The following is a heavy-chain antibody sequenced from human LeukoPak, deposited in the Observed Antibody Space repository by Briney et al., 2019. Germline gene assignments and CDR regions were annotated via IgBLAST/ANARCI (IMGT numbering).Heavy chain of an antibody. CDR2: IYYSGST. D-gene: IGHD4-11*01. CDR1: GGSLSSGDSY. J-gene: IGHJ4*02. Sequence: PSETLSLTCTVSGGSLSSGDSYWRWIRQPPGKGLEWIGYIYYSGSTYYNPSLKSRVTISVDTSKNQFSLKLSSVTAADTAVYYCARDRRDYSNYDYWGQGTLVTVSS. V-gene: IGHV4-30-4*01. CDR3: ARDRRDYSNYDY.